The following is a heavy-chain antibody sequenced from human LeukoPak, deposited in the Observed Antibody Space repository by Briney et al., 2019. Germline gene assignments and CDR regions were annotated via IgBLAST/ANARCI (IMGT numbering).Heavy chain of an antibody. D-gene: IGHD2-15*01. CDR3: ARDPPGYCSGGSCVDY. Sequence: ASVKVSCKASGYTFTSYGISWVRQAPGQGLEWMGWISAYNGNTNYAQKLQGRVTMTTDTSTSTAYMELRSLRSDDTAVYYCARDPPGYCSGGSCVDYWGQGTLVTVSS. V-gene: IGHV1-18*01. CDR1: GYTFTSYG. J-gene: IGHJ4*02. CDR2: ISAYNGNT.